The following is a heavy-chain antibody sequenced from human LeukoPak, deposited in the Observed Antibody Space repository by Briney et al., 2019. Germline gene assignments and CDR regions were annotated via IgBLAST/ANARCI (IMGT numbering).Heavy chain of an antibody. CDR1: GDSISSAFYY. J-gene: IGHJ3*02. CDR3: ARPHHYYGSGSYLDAFDI. Sequence: SETLSLTCTVSGDSISSAFYYWSWIRQHPGKGLEWIGYIYHSGTTYYNPSLKSRVTISVDTSKNQFSLKLSSVTAADTAVYYCARPHHYYGSGSYLDAFDIWGQGTMVTVSS. V-gene: IGHV4-39*01. D-gene: IGHD3-10*01. CDR2: IYHSGTT.